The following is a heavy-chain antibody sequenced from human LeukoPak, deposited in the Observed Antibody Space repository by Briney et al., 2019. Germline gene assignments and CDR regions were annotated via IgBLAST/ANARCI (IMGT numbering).Heavy chain of an antibody. J-gene: IGHJ4*02. CDR1: GGSIRSYY. D-gene: IGHD4-17*01. CDR3: ARTGSTVTMLYPFDH. V-gene: IGHV4-59*01. Sequence: SETLSLTCTVSGGSIRSYYWSWIRQPPGKGLGWIGYIYYSGSTNYNPSLKSRVSISVDTSKNQFSLKLSSMTAADTAVYYCARTGSTVTMLYPFDHWGQGTLVTVSS. CDR2: IYYSGST.